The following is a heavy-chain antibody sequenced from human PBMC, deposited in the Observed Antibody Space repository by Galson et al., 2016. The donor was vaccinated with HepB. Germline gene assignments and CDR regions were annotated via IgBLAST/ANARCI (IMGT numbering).Heavy chain of an antibody. V-gene: IGHV3-33*01. CDR2: IWSGGIKK. CDR1: GFSFSAYA. CDR3: ASSVVVAGIIDY. J-gene: IGHJ4*02. Sequence: SLRLSCAGSGFSFSAYAVHWVRQTPGKGLEWVAVIWSGGIKKYYADSVEGRFTISRDNSENTVYLQIDTLRVEDTAMYYCASSVVVAGIIDYWGQGTLVTVSP. D-gene: IGHD2-2*01.